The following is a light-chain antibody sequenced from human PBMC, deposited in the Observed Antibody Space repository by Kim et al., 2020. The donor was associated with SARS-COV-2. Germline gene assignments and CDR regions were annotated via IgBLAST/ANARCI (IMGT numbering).Light chain of an antibody. CDR1: SPRYYY. CDR2: GKN. CDR3: DSRDSSGNHWL. V-gene: IGLV3-19*01. Sequence: LGQTGTITCQGDSPRYYYASWYQQKPGQAPVVVIYGKNNRPSGIPDRFSGSRSGNTASLTITGTQAEDEADYYCDSRDSSGNHWLFGGGTKLTVL. J-gene: IGLJ3*02.